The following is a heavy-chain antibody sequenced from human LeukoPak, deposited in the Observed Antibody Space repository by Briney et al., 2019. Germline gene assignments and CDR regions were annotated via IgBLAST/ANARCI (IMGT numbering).Heavy chain of an antibody. CDR2: IIPIFGTA. D-gene: IGHD2-2*01. CDR3: ARDPCSSTSCHTYRAWYFDL. Sequence: ASVKVSCKASGGTFSSYAISWVRQAAGQGLEWMGVIIPIFGTANYAQKFQGRVTITADESTSTAYMELSSLRSEDTAVYYCARDPCSSTSCHTYRAWYFDLWGRGTLVTVSS. CDR1: GGTFSSYA. V-gene: IGHV1-69*13. J-gene: IGHJ2*01.